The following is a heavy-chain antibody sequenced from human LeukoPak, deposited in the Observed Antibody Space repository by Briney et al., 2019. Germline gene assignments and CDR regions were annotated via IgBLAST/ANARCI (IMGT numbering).Heavy chain of an antibody. CDR2: IRYDGSNK. CDR1: GFTFSGYG. Sequence: GGSLRLSCAASGFTFSGYGMLWVRQAPGKGLECVAFIRYDGSNKYYADSVKGRFTISRDNSKNTLYLQMNSLRAEDTAVYYCATDIVVVPAATSPLNWFDPWGQGTLVTVSS. J-gene: IGHJ5*02. CDR3: ATDIVVVPAATSPLNWFDP. D-gene: IGHD2-2*01. V-gene: IGHV3-30*02.